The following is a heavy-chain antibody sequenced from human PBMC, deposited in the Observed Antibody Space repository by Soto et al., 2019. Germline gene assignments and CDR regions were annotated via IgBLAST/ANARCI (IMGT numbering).Heavy chain of an antibody. J-gene: IGHJ4*02. D-gene: IGHD2-2*01. V-gene: IGHV4-59*08. Sequence: QVQLQESGPGLVKPSETLSLTCTVSGGSISSYYWSWIRQPPGKGLEWIGYIYYSGSTNYNPSLESRVTISVDTSKNQFSMKLSSVTAADTAVYYCARRYVSCFDYWGQGTLVTVSS. CDR2: IYYSGST. CDR1: GGSISSYY. CDR3: ARRYVSCFDY.